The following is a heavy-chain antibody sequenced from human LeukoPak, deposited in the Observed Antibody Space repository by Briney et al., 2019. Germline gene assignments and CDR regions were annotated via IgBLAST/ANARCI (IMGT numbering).Heavy chain of an antibody. V-gene: IGHV5-51*01. CDR1: GDSFTSYW. J-gene: IGHJ4*02. CDR3: ARLFSDYVYYFDY. Sequence: GESLKISCKGSGDSFTSYWIGWVRQMPEKGLEWMGIIYPGDSDTRYSPSFQGQVTISADKSISTAYLQWSSLKASDTAMYYCARLFSDYVYYFDYWGQGTLVTVSS. D-gene: IGHD4-17*01. CDR2: IYPGDSDT.